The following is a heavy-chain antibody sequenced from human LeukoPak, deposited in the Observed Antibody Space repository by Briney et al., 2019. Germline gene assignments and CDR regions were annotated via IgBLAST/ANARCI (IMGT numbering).Heavy chain of an antibody. CDR2: MNPNSGNT. CDR3: ASSLELVGATDGVFDY. D-gene: IGHD1-26*01. V-gene: IGHV1-8*01. J-gene: IGHJ4*02. CDR1: GYTFTSYD. Sequence: ASVKVSCKTSGYTFTSYDINWVRQATGQGLEWMGWMNPNSGNTGYAQKFQGRVTMTRNTSISTAYMELSSLRSEDTAVYYCASSLELVGATDGVFDYWGQGTLVTVSS.